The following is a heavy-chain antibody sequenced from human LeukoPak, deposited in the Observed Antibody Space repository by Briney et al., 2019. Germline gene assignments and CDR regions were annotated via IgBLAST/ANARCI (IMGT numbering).Heavy chain of an antibody. V-gene: IGHV4-4*09. CDR1: GGSISSYY. Sequence: SETLSLTCTVSGGSISSYYWSWIRQPPGKGLEWIGYIYTSGSTNYNPSLKSRGTISVDTSKNQFSLKLSSVTAADTAVYYCARGAYDFWSGYYWFDPWGQGTLVTVSS. D-gene: IGHD3-3*01. J-gene: IGHJ5*02. CDR3: ARGAYDFWSGYYWFDP. CDR2: IYTSGST.